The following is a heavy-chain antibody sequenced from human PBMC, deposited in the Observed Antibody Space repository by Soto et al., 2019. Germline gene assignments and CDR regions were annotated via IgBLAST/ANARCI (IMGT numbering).Heavy chain of an antibody. V-gene: IGHV6-1*01. Sequence: TLSLTCAISGDSFSSNNAAWNWIRQSPSRGLEWLGRTYYRSRWYNDYAVSVKSRITVNPDTSKNQFSLQLTSVTPEDTAVYYCAGTTSHYWYYMDVWGKGTTVTVSS. J-gene: IGHJ6*03. D-gene: IGHD1-7*01. CDR2: TYYRSRWYN. CDR3: AGTTSHYWYYMDV. CDR1: GDSFSSNNAA.